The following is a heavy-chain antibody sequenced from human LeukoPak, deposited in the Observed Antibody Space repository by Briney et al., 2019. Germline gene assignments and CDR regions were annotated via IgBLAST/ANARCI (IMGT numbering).Heavy chain of an antibody. CDR3: ARAWDCSGGSCYEVFDY. D-gene: IGHD2-15*01. Sequence: ASVRVSCKASGYTFTGYYMHWVRQAPGQGLEWMGWINPNSGGTNYAQKFQGRVTMTRDTSISTAYMELSRLRSDDTAVYYCARAWDCSGGSCYEVFDYWGQGTLVTVSS. V-gene: IGHV1-2*02. CDR2: INPNSGGT. J-gene: IGHJ4*02. CDR1: GYTFTGYY.